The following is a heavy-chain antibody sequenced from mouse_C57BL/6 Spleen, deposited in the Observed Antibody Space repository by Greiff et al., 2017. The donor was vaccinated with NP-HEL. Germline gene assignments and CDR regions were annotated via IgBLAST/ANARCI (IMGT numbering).Heavy chain of an antibody. CDR2: ISYDGSN. CDR3: ARESYDGYYEVHFDY. D-gene: IGHD2-3*01. CDR1: GYSITSGYY. Sequence: EVKLQESGPGLVKPSQSLSLTCSVTGYSITSGYYWNWIRQFPGNKLEWMGYISYDGSNNYNPSLKNRISITRDTSKNQFFLKLNSVTTEDTATYYGARESYDGYYEVHFDYWGQGTTLTVSS. J-gene: IGHJ2*01. V-gene: IGHV3-6*01.